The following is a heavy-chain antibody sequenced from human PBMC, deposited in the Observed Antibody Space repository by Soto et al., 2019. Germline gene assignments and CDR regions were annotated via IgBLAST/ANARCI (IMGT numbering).Heavy chain of an antibody. J-gene: IGHJ6*02. CDR2: ISAYNGNT. CDR3: ARDAAEDDFWSGYWNYYGMDV. Sequence: ASVKVSCKASGYTFTSYGISWVRQAPGQGLEWMGWISAYNGNTNYAQKLQGRVTMTTDTSTSTAYMELRSLRSDDTAVYYCARDAAEDDFWSGYWNYYGMDVWGQVTTVTVSS. V-gene: IGHV1-18*04. CDR1: GYTFTSYG. D-gene: IGHD3-3*01.